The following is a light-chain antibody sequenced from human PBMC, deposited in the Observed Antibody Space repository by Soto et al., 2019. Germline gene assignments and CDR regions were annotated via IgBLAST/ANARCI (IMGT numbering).Light chain of an antibody. CDR1: SSDVGDNNY. CDR2: DVT. V-gene: IGLV2-14*01. J-gene: IGLJ1*01. Sequence: QSALTQPACVSGSLGQSITISCTGTSSDVGDNNYVSWYQQHPGKAPKLMIYDVTHRPSGISNRFSGSKSGNTASLTISGLQAEDEADYYCSSYTSSSTLYVFGTGTKVTAL. CDR3: SSYTSSSTLYV.